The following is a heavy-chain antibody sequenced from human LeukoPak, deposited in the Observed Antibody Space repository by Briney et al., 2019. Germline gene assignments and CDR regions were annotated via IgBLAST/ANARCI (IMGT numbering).Heavy chain of an antibody. CDR3: AKGGKWDVTPFDY. CDR1: GFTFTSYS. Sequence: GGSLRLSCAASGFTFTSYSMNWVRQAPGKGLEWVSTISGGGGSTYYADSVKGRFTISRDSSKNTLYLQVNSLRAEDTAVYYCAKGGKWDVTPFDYWGRGTLVTVSS. V-gene: IGHV3-23*01. D-gene: IGHD1-26*01. J-gene: IGHJ4*02. CDR2: ISGGGGST.